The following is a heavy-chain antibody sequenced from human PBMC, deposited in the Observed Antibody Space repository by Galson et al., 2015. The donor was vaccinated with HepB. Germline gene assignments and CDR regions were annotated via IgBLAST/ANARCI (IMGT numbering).Heavy chain of an antibody. D-gene: IGHD2-15*01. V-gene: IGHV3-23*01. CDR1: GFTFSNFP. Sequence: SLRLSCAASGFTFSNFPMRWVRQAPGKGLEWVSAISGRGTGTSYADSVKGRFTISRDNSKDTLYLQMNSLRAEDTAVYYCAKDSGVETYYRSFDSWGQGTLVTVSS. J-gene: IGHJ4*02. CDR2: ISGRGTGT. CDR3: AKDSGVETYYRSFDS.